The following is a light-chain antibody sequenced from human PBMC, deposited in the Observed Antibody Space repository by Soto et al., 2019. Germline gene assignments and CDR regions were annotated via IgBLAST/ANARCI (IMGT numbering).Light chain of an antibody. Sequence: EVVLTQSPDTLSLSLGERATLSCRTSHSVDIYLAWYQQKPGQAPRLLIYDSYNRVTGIPTRFSGSGSGTDFTLTISSLEPEDSAVYYCQQRKYWPPLTFGGGTKVEIK. V-gene: IGKV3-11*01. CDR3: QQRKYWPPLT. J-gene: IGKJ4*01. CDR1: HSVDIY. CDR2: DSY.